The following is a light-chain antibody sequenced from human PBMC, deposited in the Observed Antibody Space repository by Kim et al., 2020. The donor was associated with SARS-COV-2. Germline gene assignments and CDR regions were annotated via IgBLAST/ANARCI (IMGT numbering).Light chain of an antibody. V-gene: IGLV3-21*04. Sequence: PGKTTRFPCGGNNMGSKMAHWSQQKPGQAPVLVIYYDSDRPSGIPERFSGSNSGNTATLTISRVEAGDEADYYCQVWDSSSDHAVFGGGTQLTVL. J-gene: IGLJ7*01. CDR2: YDS. CDR3: QVWDSSSDHAV. CDR1: NMGSKM.